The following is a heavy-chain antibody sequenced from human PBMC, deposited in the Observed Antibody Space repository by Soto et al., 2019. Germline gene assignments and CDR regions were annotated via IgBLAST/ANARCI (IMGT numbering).Heavy chain of an antibody. D-gene: IGHD3-22*01. V-gene: IGHV3-48*01. CDR2: ISGRSNTI. Sequence: GGSLRLSCVASGFTFSDYNMNWVRQAPGKGLEWVSFISGRSNTIYYADSVKGRFTISRDNAKNSLYLLMDSLRAEDTAVYYCTREGDGSGFFSDFWGQGALVTVSS. CDR1: GFTFSDYN. CDR3: TREGDGSGFFSDF. J-gene: IGHJ4*02.